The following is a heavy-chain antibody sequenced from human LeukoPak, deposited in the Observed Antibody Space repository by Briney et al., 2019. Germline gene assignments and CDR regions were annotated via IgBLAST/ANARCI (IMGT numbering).Heavy chain of an antibody. J-gene: IGHJ4*02. V-gene: IGHV3-48*03. CDR2: ISSGRDTI. CDR1: GFTFSSYE. D-gene: IGHD4/OR15-4a*01. Sequence: PGGSLRLSCAASGFTFSSYEMNWVRQVPGKGLEWVSYISSGRDTIYYADSAKGRFTISRDNAKNSLYLQMNSLRAEDTAVYYCARVFGAGYSDYWGQGTLVTVSS. CDR3: ARVFGAGYSDY.